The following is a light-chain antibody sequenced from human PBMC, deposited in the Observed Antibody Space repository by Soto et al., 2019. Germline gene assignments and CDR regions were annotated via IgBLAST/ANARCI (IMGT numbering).Light chain of an antibody. J-gene: IGKJ2*01. Sequence: EIELTQSPGTLSLSPGERATLSCRASQSIANTYLAWYQQKPGQAPRLLIYGASSRATGIPDRFSGSGSGTDFTLTISRLEPEDFAVYYCQQYDTSPPYTFGQGTKLEI. CDR3: QQYDTSPPYT. CDR1: QSIANTY. CDR2: GAS. V-gene: IGKV3-20*01.